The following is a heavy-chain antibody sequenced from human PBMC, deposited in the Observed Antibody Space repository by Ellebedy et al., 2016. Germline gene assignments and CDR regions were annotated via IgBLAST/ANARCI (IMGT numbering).Heavy chain of an antibody. CDR3: AKSQGWLLNL. CDR2: IRSNSGII. V-gene: IGHV3-9*01. D-gene: IGHD3-9*01. Sequence: GGSLRLSCAASGFTFDDYGMHWVRQTPGKGLEWVSGIRSNSGIIGYADSVKGRFTISRDNAKKSLYLQMNSLRPEDTALYYCAKSQGWLLNLWGQGTLVTVSS. J-gene: IGHJ5*02. CDR1: GFTFDDYG.